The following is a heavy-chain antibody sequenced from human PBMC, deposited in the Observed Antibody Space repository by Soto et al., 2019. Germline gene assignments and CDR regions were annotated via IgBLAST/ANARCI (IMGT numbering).Heavy chain of an antibody. J-gene: IGHJ1*01. Sequence: SETLSLTCAVYGGPFSGYYCSWIRQPPGKGLEWIGELNDSGSTNYNASLESRVSISVDTSKNQFSLKLSSVTAADTAVYYCARGRGGVQHWGQGTLVTVSS. CDR1: GGPFSGYY. V-gene: IGHV4-34*01. CDR2: LNDSGST. CDR3: ARGRGGVQH. D-gene: IGHD3-10*01.